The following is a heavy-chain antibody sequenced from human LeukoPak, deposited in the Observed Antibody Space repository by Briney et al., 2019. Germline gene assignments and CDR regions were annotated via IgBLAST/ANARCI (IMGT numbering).Heavy chain of an antibody. CDR2: IKQDGSDK. Sequence: PGGSLRLSCAASGFTFSDYWMTWVRQAPGRGLEWVAVIKQDGSDKYYVDSLKGRFTISRENAKSSLYLQMNSLRAEDTAVYYCARWSSSGWYRAGYFDYWGXGSLVTVSS. CDR3: ARWSSSGWYRAGYFDY. D-gene: IGHD6-19*01. J-gene: IGHJ4*01. CDR1: GFTFSDYW. V-gene: IGHV3-7*01.